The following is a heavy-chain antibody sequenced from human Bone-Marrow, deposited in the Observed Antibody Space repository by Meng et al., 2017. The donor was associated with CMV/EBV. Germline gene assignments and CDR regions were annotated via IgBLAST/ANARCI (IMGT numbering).Heavy chain of an antibody. CDR2: IIPILGIA. Sequence: SVKVSCKASGGTFSSYTISWVRQAPGQGLEWMGRIIPILGIANYAQKFQGRVTITADKSTSTAYMELSSLRSEDTAVYYCARASFDHQLLYNYWGQGTLVTASS. J-gene: IGHJ4*02. D-gene: IGHD2-2*02. V-gene: IGHV1-69*02. CDR1: GGTFSSYT. CDR3: ARASFDHQLLYNY.